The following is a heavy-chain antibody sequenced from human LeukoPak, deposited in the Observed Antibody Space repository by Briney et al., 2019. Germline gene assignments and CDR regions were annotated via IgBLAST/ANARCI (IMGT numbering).Heavy chain of an antibody. D-gene: IGHD5-18*01. CDR1: GFTFSSSA. CDR2: ISNSGGST. Sequence: GGSLRLSCAASGFTFSSSAMSWVRQAPGKGLEWVSAISNSGGSTYYADSVKGRFTISRDNSKNTLYLQMNSLRAEDTAVYYCARVDTAMVTLFYFDYWGQGTLVTVSS. CDR3: ARVDTAMVTLFYFDY. J-gene: IGHJ4*02. V-gene: IGHV3-23*01.